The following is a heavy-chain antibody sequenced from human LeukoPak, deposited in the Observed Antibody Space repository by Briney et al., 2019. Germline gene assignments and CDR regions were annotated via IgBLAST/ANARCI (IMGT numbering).Heavy chain of an antibody. CDR1: GGSISSSSYY. CDR2: LYHSDSV. V-gene: IGHV4-39*01. Sequence: PSETLSLTCTVSGGSISSSSYYWGWIRQPPGKGLEWIGSLYHSDSVYYNTALQSRVSMSVDTSKNQFSLKLSFVTAADTAVYYCARQHDSYFYYYVDVWGSGTTVTVSS. J-gene: IGHJ6*03. CDR3: ARQHDSYFYYYVDV.